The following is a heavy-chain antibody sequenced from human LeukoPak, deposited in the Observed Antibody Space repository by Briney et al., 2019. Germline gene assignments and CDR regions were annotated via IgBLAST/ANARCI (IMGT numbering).Heavy chain of an antibody. CDR2: IYSGGST. V-gene: IGHV3-66*01. CDR3: ARDGYSSSYYFDY. CDR1: GFTFSGYS. D-gene: IGHD6-6*01. J-gene: IGHJ4*02. Sequence: GGSLRLSCAASGFTFSGYSMNWVRQAPGKGLEWVSVIYSGGSTYYADSVKGRFTISRDNSKNTLYLQMNSLRAEDTAVYYCARDGYSSSYYFDYWGQGTLVTVSS.